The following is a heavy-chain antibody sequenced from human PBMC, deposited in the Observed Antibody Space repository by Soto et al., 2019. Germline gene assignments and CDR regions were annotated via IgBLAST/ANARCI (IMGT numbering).Heavy chain of an antibody. D-gene: IGHD4-17*01. CDR2: IYSGGST. CDR1: GFTVSSNY. Sequence: GGSLRLSCAASGFTVSSNYMSWVRQAPGKGLEWVSVIYSGGSTYYADSVKGRFTISRHNSKNTLYLQMNSLRAEDTAVYYCARAETTVTNLHYYYYYYMDVWGKGTTVTVSS. J-gene: IGHJ6*03. V-gene: IGHV3-53*04. CDR3: ARAETTVTNLHYYYYYYMDV.